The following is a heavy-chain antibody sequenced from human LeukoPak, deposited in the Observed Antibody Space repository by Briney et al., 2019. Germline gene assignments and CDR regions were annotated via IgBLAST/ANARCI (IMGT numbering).Heavy chain of an antibody. D-gene: IGHD5-18*01. J-gene: IGHJ2*01. CDR2: ISDDGSNR. CDR1: GFTLSSFG. Sequence: QPGGSLRLSCTASGFTLSSFGMHWVRQAPGKGLEWVAVISDDGSNRYYADSVKGRFTISRDNSKNTLYLQMDSLRADDAAVYYCAKDADTATIIYWYFDLWGRGTLVTVS. V-gene: IGHV3-30*18. CDR3: AKDADTATIIYWYFDL.